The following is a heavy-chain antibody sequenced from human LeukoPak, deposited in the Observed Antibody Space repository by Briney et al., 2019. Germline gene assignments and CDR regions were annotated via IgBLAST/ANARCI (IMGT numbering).Heavy chain of an antibody. J-gene: IGHJ4*02. V-gene: IGHV3-21*01. CDR2: ISSSSSYI. CDR3: ARGRESTPDY. CDR1: GFTFSSYS. Sequence: GGSLRLSCAASGFTFSSYSMNWVRQAPGKGLEWASSISSSSSYIYYADSVKGRFTISRDNAKNSLYLQMNSLRAEDTAVYYCARGRESTPDYWGQGTLVTVSS.